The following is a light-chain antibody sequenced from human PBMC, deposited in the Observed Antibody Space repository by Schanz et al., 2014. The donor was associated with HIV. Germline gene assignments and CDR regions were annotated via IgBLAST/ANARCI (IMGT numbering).Light chain of an antibody. Sequence: EIVLTQSPATLSLSPGDRATLSCRASQSLSSYLAWYQQTPGQAPRLLIYAASTRATGMPDRFSGSGSGADFTLTISRLEPDDFAMYYCQSFGGSWGTFGGGTKVESK. CDR3: QSFGGSWGT. CDR2: AAS. V-gene: IGKV3-20*01. CDR1: QSLSSY. J-gene: IGKJ4*01.